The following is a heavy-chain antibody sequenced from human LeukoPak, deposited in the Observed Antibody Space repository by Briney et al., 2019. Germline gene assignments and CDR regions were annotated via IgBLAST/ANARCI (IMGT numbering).Heavy chain of an antibody. CDR2: ISGSGGST. D-gene: IGHD1-1*01. V-gene: IGHV3-23*01. Sequence: SAISGSGGSTYYADSVKGRFTISRDNSRNTLYLQMNSLRAEDTAVYYCAKLGPALDPFDYWGQGTLVTVSS. CDR3: AKLGPALDPFDY. J-gene: IGHJ4*02.